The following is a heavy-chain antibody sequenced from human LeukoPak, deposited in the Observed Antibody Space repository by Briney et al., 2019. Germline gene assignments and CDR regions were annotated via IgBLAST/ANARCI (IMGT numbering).Heavy chain of an antibody. CDR1: GGSFSGHY. Sequence: SETLSLTCAVYGGSFSGHYWSWIRQPPGKGLEWIGEINHSGSTNYNPSLKSRVTISVDTSKNQFSLKLSSVTAADTAVYYCARGAAAGPLFYWGQGTLVTVSS. D-gene: IGHD6-13*01. V-gene: IGHV4-34*01. CDR3: ARGAAAGPLFY. CDR2: INHSGST. J-gene: IGHJ4*02.